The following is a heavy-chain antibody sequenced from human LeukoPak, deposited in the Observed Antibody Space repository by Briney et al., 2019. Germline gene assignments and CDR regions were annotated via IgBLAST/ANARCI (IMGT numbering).Heavy chain of an antibody. D-gene: IGHD5-12*01. CDR2: IYSSGHT. CDR3: ARTGDQSYSGYINP. Sequence: PSETLSLTCTVSGGSISNYFWSWIRQPAGKGLEWLGRIYSSGHTNYNPSLKSRVTMSVDTSKNQFSLKLSSVTAADTAVYYCARTGDQSYSGYINPWGQGTLVTVSS. V-gene: IGHV4-4*07. J-gene: IGHJ5*02. CDR1: GGSISNYF.